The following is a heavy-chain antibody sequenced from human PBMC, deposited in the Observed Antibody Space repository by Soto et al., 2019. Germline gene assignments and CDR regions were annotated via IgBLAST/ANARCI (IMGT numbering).Heavy chain of an antibody. V-gene: IGHV3-66*01. CDR2: IDIGGNT. Sequence: PGGSLRLSCAASGFRVTNNYMNWVRQAPGKGLEWVSIIDIGGNTYYADSVKDRFTISRDNSKNTLYLQMNSLRAEDTAVYYCARDGYCSGGSCYSVPVFDYWGQGTLVTAPQ. D-gene: IGHD2-15*01. J-gene: IGHJ4*02. CDR3: ARDGYCSGGSCYSVPVFDY. CDR1: GFRVTNNY.